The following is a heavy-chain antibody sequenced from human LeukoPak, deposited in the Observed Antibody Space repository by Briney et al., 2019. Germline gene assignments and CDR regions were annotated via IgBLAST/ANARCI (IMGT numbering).Heavy chain of an antibody. CDR3: ARDTTVVTPDGLDI. Sequence: GASVKVSCKASGYTFTTYGISWVRQAPGQGLEWMGWISAYNGNTNYAQKLLVRVTMTTDTSTNTAYMELRSLRSDDTAVYYCARDTTVVTPDGLDIWGQGTMVTVSS. CDR1: GYTFTTYG. D-gene: IGHD4-23*01. CDR2: ISAYNGNT. J-gene: IGHJ3*02. V-gene: IGHV1-18*01.